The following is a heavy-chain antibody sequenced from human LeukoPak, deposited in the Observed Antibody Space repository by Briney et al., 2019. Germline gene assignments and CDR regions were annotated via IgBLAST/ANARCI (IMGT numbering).Heavy chain of an antibody. CDR3: AKQLGYCSDGSCYFPH. CDR1: GFTFGSSA. D-gene: IGHD2-15*01. J-gene: IGHJ1*01. Sequence: PGGSLRLSCAASGFTFGSSAMSWVRQAPGKGLEWVSAISNNGGYTYYADSVQGRFTISRDNSKSTLCLQMNSLRAEDTAVYYCAKQLGYCSDGSCYFPHWGQGTLVTVSS. CDR2: ISNNGGYT. V-gene: IGHV3-23*01.